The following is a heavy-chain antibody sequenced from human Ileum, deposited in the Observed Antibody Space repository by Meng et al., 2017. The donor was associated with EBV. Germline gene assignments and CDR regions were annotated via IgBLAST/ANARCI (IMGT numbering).Heavy chain of an antibody. V-gene: IGHV1-69*01. J-gene: IGHJ5*02. CDR3: AGTSSSWYNWFDP. CDR2: IIPIFGTA. Sequence: QVQRERAGAEVKKPGSSVKVSCKASGGTFSSYAISWVRQAPGQGLEWMGGIIPIFGTANYAQKFQGRVTITADESTSTAYMELSSLRSEDTAVYYCAGTSSSWYNWFDPWGQGTLVTVSS. CDR1: GGTFSSYA. D-gene: IGHD6-13*01.